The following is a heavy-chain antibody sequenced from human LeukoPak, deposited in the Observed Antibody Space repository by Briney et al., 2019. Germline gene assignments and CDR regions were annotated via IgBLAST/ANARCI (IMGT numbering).Heavy chain of an antibody. CDR1: GGSISSYY. CDR2: IYYSGST. D-gene: IGHD1-20*01. CDR3: ASQPDNWNFYY. J-gene: IGHJ4*02. Sequence: PSETLSLTCTVSGGSISSYYWSWIRQPPGKGLEWIGYIYYSGSTNYNPSLKSRVTISVDTSKNQFSLKLSSVTAADTAVYYCASQPDNWNFYYWGQGTLVTVSS. V-gene: IGHV4-59*01.